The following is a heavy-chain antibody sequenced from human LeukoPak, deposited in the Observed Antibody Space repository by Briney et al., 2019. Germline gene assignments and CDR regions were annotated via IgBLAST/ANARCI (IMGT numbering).Heavy chain of an antibody. J-gene: IGHJ6*02. Sequence: PGGSLRLSCAASGFTFSNYAMSWVRQAPGKGLEWVSAISGSGGSTFYTDSVKGRFTISRDNSKNTLYLQMNSLRAEDTAVYYCAKFEWERLPYYYYGMDVWGQGTTVTVSS. CDR3: AKFEWERLPYYYYGMDV. V-gene: IGHV3-23*01. CDR1: GFTFSNYA. D-gene: IGHD1-26*01. CDR2: ISGSGGST.